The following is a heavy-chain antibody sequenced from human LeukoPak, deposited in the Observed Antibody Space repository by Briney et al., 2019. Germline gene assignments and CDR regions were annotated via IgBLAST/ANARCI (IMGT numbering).Heavy chain of an antibody. CDR3: XXGXXXXWFLDY. Sequence: GGSLRLSCAASGFTFSSCGMHWVRQAPGKGLEWVAVIWYDGSNKYYADSVKGRVTISRDNSKNMLYLQINSLRAEDTSVYYCXXGXXXXWFLDYXXQXTLVTVSS. V-gene: IGHV3-33*01. CDR2: IWYDGSNK. J-gene: IGHJ4*02. D-gene: IGHD6-13*01. CDR1: GFTFSSCG.